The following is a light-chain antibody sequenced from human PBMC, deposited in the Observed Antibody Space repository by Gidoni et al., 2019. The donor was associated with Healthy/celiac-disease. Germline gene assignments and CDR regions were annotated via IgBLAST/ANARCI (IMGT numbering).Light chain of an antibody. Sequence: IVLTQSPAPLSLSPGERATLPCRASQSVSRYLAWYQQKPGQAPRLLIYDASNRATGIPARFSGSGSGTDFTLTSSSLEPEDFAVYYCQQRSNWPLTFGGGTKVEIK. CDR1: QSVSRY. CDR2: DAS. V-gene: IGKV3-11*01. CDR3: QQRSNWPLT. J-gene: IGKJ4*01.